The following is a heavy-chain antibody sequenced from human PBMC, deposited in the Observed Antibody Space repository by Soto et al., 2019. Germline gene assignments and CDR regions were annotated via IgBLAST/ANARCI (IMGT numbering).Heavy chain of an antibody. CDR3: ANLLGY. J-gene: IGHJ4*02. V-gene: IGHV3-30*18. CDR2: ISYDGSNK. CDR1: GFTFSSYG. Sequence: GGSLRLSCAASGFTFSSYGMHWVRQAPGKGLEWVAVISYDGSNKYYADSVKGRFTISRDNSKNTLYLQMNSLRAEDTAVYYCANLLGYWGQGTLVTVSS.